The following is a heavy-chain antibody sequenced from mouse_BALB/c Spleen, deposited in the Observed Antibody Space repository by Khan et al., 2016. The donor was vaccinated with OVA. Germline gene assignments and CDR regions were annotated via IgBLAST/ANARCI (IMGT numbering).Heavy chain of an antibody. CDR2: IDPANGNT. V-gene: IGHV14-3*02. Sequence: VRLQQSGAELVKPGASVKLSCTASGFNIKDTYMPWVKQRPEQGLEWIGRIDPANGNTKYDPKFQGKATITADTSSNTAYLQLSSLTSEDTAVYYCAGIKAWGQGTTLTVSS. CDR3: AGIKA. J-gene: IGHJ2*01. CDR1: GFNIKDTY. D-gene: IGHD1-3*01.